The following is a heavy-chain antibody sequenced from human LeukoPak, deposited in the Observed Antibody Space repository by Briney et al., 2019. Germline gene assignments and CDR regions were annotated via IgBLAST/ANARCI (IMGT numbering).Heavy chain of an antibody. Sequence: PGGSLRLSCAASGFTFDDYGMSWVRQAPGKGLEWVAFIRYDGSNKYYTDSVKGRFTISRDNSKNTLYLQMNSLRAEDTAVYYCAKGRGWEASYYYYYMDVWGKGTTVTISS. V-gene: IGHV3-30*02. CDR2: IRYDGSNK. CDR3: AKGRGWEASYYYYYMDV. CDR1: GFTFDDYG. D-gene: IGHD1-26*01. J-gene: IGHJ6*03.